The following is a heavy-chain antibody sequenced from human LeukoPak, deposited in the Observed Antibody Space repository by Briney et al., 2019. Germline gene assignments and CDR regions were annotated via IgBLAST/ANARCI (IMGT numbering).Heavy chain of an antibody. D-gene: IGHD3-9*01. Sequence: GASLRLSCAASGFTFSNYAMSGVRQAPGKGPEWVSAIVGSGGSTYYADSVKGRFTISRDNSKNTLFLQMNSLRVEDTALYYCSKWGDYDVLTGYYDSDFWGQGTLVTVSS. J-gene: IGHJ4*02. CDR1: GFTFSNYA. V-gene: IGHV3-23*01. CDR3: SKWGDYDVLTGYYDSDF. CDR2: IVGSGGST.